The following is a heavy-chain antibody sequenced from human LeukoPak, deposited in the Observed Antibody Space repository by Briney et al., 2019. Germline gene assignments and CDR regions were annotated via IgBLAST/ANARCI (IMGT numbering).Heavy chain of an antibody. D-gene: IGHD6-19*01. CDR3: ARGTGVVAGSYYCYGMDV. J-gene: IGHJ6*02. CDR1: GGSFSGYY. CDR2: INRSGST. Sequence: SETLSLTCAVYGGSFSGYYWSWIRQPPGKGLEWIGEINRSGSTNYNPSLKSRVTISVDTSKNQFSLKLSSVTAADTAVYYCARGTGVVAGSYYCYGMDVWGQGTTVTVSS. V-gene: IGHV4-34*01.